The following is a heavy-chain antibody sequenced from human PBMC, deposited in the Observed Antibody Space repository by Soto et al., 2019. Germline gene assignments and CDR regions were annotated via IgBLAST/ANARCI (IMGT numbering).Heavy chain of an antibody. Sequence: EVQLVESGGGLVQPGESLRLSCAASGLTFRSYWMHWVRQAPGKGLVWVSRINTDGSVAMYVDSVKGRFTISRDNAKNTLYLHMNTLRAEDTAVYYCVRDMQLLRLDSWGQGTLVTVSP. CDR3: VRDMQLLRLDS. J-gene: IGHJ4*02. CDR1: GLTFRSYW. CDR2: INTDGSVA. V-gene: IGHV3-74*03. D-gene: IGHD2-2*01.